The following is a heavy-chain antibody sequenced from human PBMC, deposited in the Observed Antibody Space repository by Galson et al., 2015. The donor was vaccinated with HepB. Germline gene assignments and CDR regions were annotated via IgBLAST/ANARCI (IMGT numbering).Heavy chain of an antibody. CDR1: AFSFDRFG. J-gene: IGHJ4*02. CDR3: ANDAERTISGVVSLWYFDS. Sequence: SLRLSCAASAFSFDRFGMNWVRQAPGKGLEWVAGIWYDGSGKYYADSVKGRFTISRDNSKNTLYLQMDSLRAEDTAVYYCANDAERTISGVVSLWYFDSWGQGTSVTVSS. CDR2: IWYDGSGK. V-gene: IGHV3-33*06. D-gene: IGHD3-3*01.